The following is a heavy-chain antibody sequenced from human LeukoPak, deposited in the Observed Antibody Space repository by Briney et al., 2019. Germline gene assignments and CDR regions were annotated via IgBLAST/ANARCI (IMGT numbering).Heavy chain of an antibody. V-gene: IGHV1-69*04. Sequence: VASVKVSCKASGGTFSSYAISWVRQAPGQGLEWMGRIIPILGIANYAQKFQGRVTITADKSTSTAYMELSSLRSEDTAVYYCARSSAAAARNWFDPWGQGTLVTVSS. J-gene: IGHJ5*02. CDR1: GGTFSSYA. CDR3: ARSSAAAARNWFDP. D-gene: IGHD6-13*01. CDR2: IIPILGIA.